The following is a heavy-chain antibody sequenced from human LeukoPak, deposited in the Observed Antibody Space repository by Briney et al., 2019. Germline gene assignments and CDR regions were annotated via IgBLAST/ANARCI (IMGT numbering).Heavy chain of an antibody. D-gene: IGHD6-13*01. CDR2: IKQDGSEK. J-gene: IGHJ3*02. CDR3: VRVVAAAGHYAFDI. Sequence: GSLRLSCAAPGFTLSSYWMSWVRQAPGKGPEWVANIKQDGSEKYYVDSVKGRFTISRDNAKNSLYLLMNSLRAEDAAVYYCVRVVAAAGHYAFDIWGQGTMVTVSS. CDR1: GFTLSSYW. V-gene: IGHV3-7*01.